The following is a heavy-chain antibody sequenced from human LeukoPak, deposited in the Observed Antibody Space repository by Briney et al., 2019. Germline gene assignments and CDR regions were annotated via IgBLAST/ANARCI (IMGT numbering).Heavy chain of an antibody. J-gene: IGHJ4*02. CDR2: IYHSGST. V-gene: IGHV4-39*06. D-gene: IGHD1-26*01. Sequence: SETLSLTCTVSGGSISSSSYYWGWIRQPPGKGLEWIGSIYHSGSTYYNPSLKSRVTISVDTSKNQFPLKLSSVTAADTAVYYCARVGATKYFDYWGQGTLVTVSS. CDR3: ARVGATKYFDY. CDR1: GGSISSSSYY.